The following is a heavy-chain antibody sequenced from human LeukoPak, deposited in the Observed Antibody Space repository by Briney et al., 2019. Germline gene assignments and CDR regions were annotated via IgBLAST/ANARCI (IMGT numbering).Heavy chain of an antibody. Sequence: GGSLRLSCAASGFTFSRYAMTWVRQAPGKGLEWASAIVGSGDRTYYADSMKGRFTISRDNSKNTLYLQMNSLRAEDTAVYYCARQYSSSWYPYNEYYFDYWGQGTLVTVSS. J-gene: IGHJ4*02. CDR1: GFTFSRYA. V-gene: IGHV3-23*01. CDR2: IVGSGDRT. D-gene: IGHD6-13*01. CDR3: ARQYSSSWYPYNEYYFDY.